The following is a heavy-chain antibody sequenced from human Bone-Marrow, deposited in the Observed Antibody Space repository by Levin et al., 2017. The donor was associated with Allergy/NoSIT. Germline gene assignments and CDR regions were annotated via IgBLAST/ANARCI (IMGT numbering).Heavy chain of an antibody. V-gene: IGHV3-66*03. D-gene: IGHD2-2*01. Sequence: GGSLRLSCAASGFTVSSNYMSWVRQAPGKGLEWVSVIYSCGSTYYADSVKGRFTISRDNSKNTLYLQMNSLRAEDTAVYYCARSSKDIVVVPDWYFDLWGRGTLVTVSS. CDR3: ARSSKDIVVVPDWYFDL. J-gene: IGHJ2*01. CDR2: IYSCGST. CDR1: GFTVSSNY.